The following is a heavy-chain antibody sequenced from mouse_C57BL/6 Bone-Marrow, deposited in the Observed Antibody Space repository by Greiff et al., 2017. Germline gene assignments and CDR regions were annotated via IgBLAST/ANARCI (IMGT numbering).Heavy chain of an antibody. J-gene: IGHJ3*01. Sequence: EVQLQESGPELVKPGASVKMSCKASGYTFTDYNMHWVKQSHGKSLEWIGYINPNNGGTSYNQKFKGKATLTVNKSSSTAYMELRSLTSEDSAVYYCARERLRQGAWFAYWGQGTLVTVSA. CDR3: ARERLRQGAWFAY. CDR1: GYTFTDYN. V-gene: IGHV1-22*01. D-gene: IGHD2-4*01. CDR2: INPNNGGT.